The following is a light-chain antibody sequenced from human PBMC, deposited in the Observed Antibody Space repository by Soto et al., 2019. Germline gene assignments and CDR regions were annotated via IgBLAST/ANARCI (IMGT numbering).Light chain of an antibody. J-gene: IGKJ2*01. CDR2: GAS. V-gene: IGKV3-20*01. CDR1: QSVSSGY. CDR3: QQYGSSPNT. Sequence: EIVLTQSPGTLSLSPGERATLSCRASQSVSSGYLAWYQQKPGQAPRLLIYGASSRATGIPDRFSGSGSGTEFTLTISRLAPEDFAVYYCQQYGSSPNTFSQGTKLEIK.